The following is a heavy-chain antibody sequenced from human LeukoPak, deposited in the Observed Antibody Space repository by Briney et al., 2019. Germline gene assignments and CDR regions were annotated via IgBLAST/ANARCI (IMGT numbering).Heavy chain of an antibody. D-gene: IGHD6-13*01. CDR3: AKPYTSGWYLHDY. Sequence: SGGSLRLSCAASGFTFSSYGMSWVRQAPGKGLEWVSSISDSGGSTYYADSVKGRFTISRDNSKNTLYLQMNSLRAEDTAVYYCAKPYTSGWYLHDYWGQGTLVTVSS. CDR2: ISDSGGST. CDR1: GFTFSSYG. J-gene: IGHJ4*02. V-gene: IGHV3-23*01.